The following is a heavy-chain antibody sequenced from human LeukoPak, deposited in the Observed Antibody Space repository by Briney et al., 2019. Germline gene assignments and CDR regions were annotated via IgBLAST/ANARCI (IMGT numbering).Heavy chain of an antibody. V-gene: IGHV3-15*01. D-gene: IGHD4-4*01. CDR1: GFTFSNAW. CDR3: AKDLDYSNYLYYYYGMDV. CDR2: IKSKTDGGTT. J-gene: IGHJ6*02. Sequence: GGSLRLSCAASGFTFSNAWMSWVRQAPGKGLEWVGRIKSKTDGGTTDYAAPVKGRFTISRDDSKNTLYLQMNSLRAEDTAVYYCAKDLDYSNYLYYYYGMDVWGQGTTVTVSS.